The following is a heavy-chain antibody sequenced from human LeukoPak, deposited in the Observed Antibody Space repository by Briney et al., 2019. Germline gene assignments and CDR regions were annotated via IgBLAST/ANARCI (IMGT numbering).Heavy chain of an antibody. Sequence: SVKVSCKASGYTFTSYGISWVRQAPGQGLEWMGRIIPILGIANYAQKFQGRVTITADKSTSTAYRELSSLRSEDTAVYYCAREDIVVVPAAMKAYGMDVWGQGTTVTVSS. CDR2: IIPILGIA. V-gene: IGHV1-69*04. J-gene: IGHJ6*02. CDR1: GYTFTSYG. CDR3: AREDIVVVPAAMKAYGMDV. D-gene: IGHD2-2*01.